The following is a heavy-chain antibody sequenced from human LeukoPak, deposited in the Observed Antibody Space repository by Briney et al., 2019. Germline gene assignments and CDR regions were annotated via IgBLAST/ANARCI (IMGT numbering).Heavy chain of an antibody. J-gene: IGHJ4*02. CDR3: ARAVQNDNYYDSSGLFDY. CDR1: GGSISSGSYY. D-gene: IGHD3-22*01. V-gene: IGHV4-61*02. Sequence: ASETLSLTCTVSGGSISSGSYYWSWIRQPAGKGLEWIGRIYTSGSTNYNPSLKSRVTISVDTSKNQFSLKLSSVTAADTAVYYCARAVQNDNYYDSSGLFDYWGQGTLVTVSS. CDR2: IYTSGST.